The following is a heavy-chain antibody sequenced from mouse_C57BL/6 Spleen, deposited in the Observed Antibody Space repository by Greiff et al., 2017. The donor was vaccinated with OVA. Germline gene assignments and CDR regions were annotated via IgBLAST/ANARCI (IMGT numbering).Heavy chain of an antibody. CDR1: GFTFTDYY. CDR3: ARWRYSNYGGGFDY. CDR2: IRNKANGYTT. J-gene: IGHJ2*01. V-gene: IGHV7-3*01. Sequence: DVKLVESGGGLVQPGGSLSLSCAASGFTFTDYYMSWVRQPPGKALEWLGFIRNKANGYTTEYSASVKGRFTISRDNSQSILYLQMNALRAEDSATYYCARWRYSNYGGGFDYWGQGTTLTVSS. D-gene: IGHD2-5*01.